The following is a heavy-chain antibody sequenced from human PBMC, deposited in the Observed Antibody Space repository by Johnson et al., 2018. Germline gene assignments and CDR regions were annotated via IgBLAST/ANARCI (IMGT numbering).Heavy chain of an antibody. CDR3: ARATVDDRIYSWGFYYMDV. Sequence: QVQLQQWGAGLLKPSETLSLTWGVYGGSFSGYYWSWIRQPPGKGLEWIGELNGSGSTKYNPSLKSRVTIAVYMSKKEFSLGLSSATAADTGVYYCARATVDDRIYSWGFYYMDVWGNGTAVTVSS. CDR1: GGSFSGYY. D-gene: IGHD4-23*01. CDR2: LNGSGST. V-gene: IGHV4-34*01. J-gene: IGHJ6*03.